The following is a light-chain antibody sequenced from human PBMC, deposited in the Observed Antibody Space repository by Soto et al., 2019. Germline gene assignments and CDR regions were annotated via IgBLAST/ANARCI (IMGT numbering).Light chain of an antibody. CDR2: AAS. J-gene: IGKJ1*01. V-gene: IGKV1-8*01. CDR1: QGISSY. CDR3: QQYYSYPWT. Sequence: AIRMTQSPSSLSASTGDRVTITCRASQGISSYLAWYQQKPGKAPKLLIYAASTLQSGVPPRLSGSGSGTGSTLTIRCLQTEDFATYYCQQYYSYPWTFGQGTKVDIK.